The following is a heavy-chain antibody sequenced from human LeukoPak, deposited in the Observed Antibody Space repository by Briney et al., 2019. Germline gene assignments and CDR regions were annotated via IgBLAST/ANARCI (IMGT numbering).Heavy chain of an antibody. CDR3: ASPRGGSYHDAFDI. V-gene: IGHV1-45*02. CDR1: GYTFTYRY. Sequence: ASVKVSCKASGYTFTYRYLHWVRQAPGQALEWMGWITPFNGNTNYAQKFQDRVTITRDRSMSTAYMELSSLRSEDTAMYYCASPRGGSYHDAFDIWGQGTMVTVSS. D-gene: IGHD1-26*01. J-gene: IGHJ3*02. CDR2: ITPFNGNT.